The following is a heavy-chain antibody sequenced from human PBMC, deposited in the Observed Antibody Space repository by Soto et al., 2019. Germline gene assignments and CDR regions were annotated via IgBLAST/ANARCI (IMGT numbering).Heavy chain of an antibody. CDR2: IYYSGST. J-gene: IGHJ4*02. V-gene: IGHV4-39*01. CDR1: GGSISSSSYY. CDR3: ARQTFLQFDILTGPDY. D-gene: IGHD3-9*01. Sequence: SETLSPTCTVSGGSISSSSYYWGWIRQPPGKGLEWIGSIYYSGSTYYNPSLKSRVTISVDTSKNQFSLKLSSVTAADTAVYYCARQTFLQFDILTGPDYWGQGTLVTVSS.